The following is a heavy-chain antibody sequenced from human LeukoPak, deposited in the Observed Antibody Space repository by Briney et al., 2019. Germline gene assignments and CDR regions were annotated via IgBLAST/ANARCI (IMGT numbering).Heavy chain of an antibody. J-gene: IGHJ4*02. CDR3: ARDARNFDY. V-gene: IGHV3-11*01. Sequence: GGSLRLSCAASGLTFSDSYMSWIRRAPGKGLEWISYISGSGSRIYYADSVKGRFTISRDNAKKSLYLQMNSLRAGDTAVYYCARDARNFDYWGQGTLVTVSS. CDR2: ISGSGSRI. CDR1: GLTFSDSY.